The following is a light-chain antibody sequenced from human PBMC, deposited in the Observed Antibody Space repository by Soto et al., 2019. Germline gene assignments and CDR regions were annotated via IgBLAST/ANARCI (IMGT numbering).Light chain of an antibody. J-gene: IGLJ1*01. CDR2: EVR. CDR3: SSYRTGSAFYV. Sequence: QSALTQPASVSGSPGQSITISCTGTSSDVGEYNYVSWYQHHPGKAPKLIIYEVRNRPSGVSNRFSGAKSGNTASLTISGLQAEDEADYYCSSYRTGSAFYVFGSGTKVT. V-gene: IGLV2-14*01. CDR1: SSDVGEYNY.